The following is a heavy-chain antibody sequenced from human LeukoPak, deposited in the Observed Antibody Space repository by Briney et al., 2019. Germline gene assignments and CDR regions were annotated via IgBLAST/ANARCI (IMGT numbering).Heavy chain of an antibody. J-gene: IGHJ6*03. CDR2: IRYGGSNK. CDR3: AKDTVKVTTIRRVPHYMDV. D-gene: IGHD5-12*01. V-gene: IGHV3-30*02. CDR1: GFTFISYG. Sequence: GGSLRLSCAASGFTFISYGMHWVRQAPGKGLEWVTFIRYGGSNKYYADSVKGRSIISRDNSKNTLYLQMNSLRAEDTAVYYCAKDTVKVTTIRRVPHYMDVWGKGTTVTISS.